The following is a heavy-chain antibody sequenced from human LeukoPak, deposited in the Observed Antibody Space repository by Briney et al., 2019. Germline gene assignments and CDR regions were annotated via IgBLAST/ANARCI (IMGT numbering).Heavy chain of an antibody. CDR1: GFTFSSYW. V-gene: IGHV3-74*01. CDR3: ARAPSEIGGYYPEYFRH. CDR2: IKSDGST. D-gene: IGHD3-22*01. Sequence: GGSLRLSCAASGFTFSSYWMHWVRQAPGKGLVWVSRIKSDGSTNYADSVKGRFTISTDNAKNTVSLQMNSLRAEDTGVYYCARAPSEIGGYYPEYFRHWGQGTLVTVSS. J-gene: IGHJ1*01.